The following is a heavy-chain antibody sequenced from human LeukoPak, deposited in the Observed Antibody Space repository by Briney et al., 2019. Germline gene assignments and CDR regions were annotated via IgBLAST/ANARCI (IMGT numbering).Heavy chain of an antibody. J-gene: IGHJ4*02. Sequence: PGGSLRLSCAASGFTFGSYAMHWVRQAPGKGLEWVAVISYDGSNKYYADSVKGRFTISRDNSKNTLYLQMNSLRDEDTAVYYCAREILRLYSRYNQIDYWREGRLDSDS. V-gene: IGHV3-30*04. CDR2: ISYDGSNK. CDR1: GFTFGSYA. D-gene: IGHD5-12*01. CDR3: AREILRLYSRYNQIDY.